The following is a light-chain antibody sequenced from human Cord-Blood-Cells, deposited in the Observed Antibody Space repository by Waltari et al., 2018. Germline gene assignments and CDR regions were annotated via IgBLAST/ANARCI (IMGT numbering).Light chain of an antibody. CDR3: QQYYSTPRT. J-gene: IGKJ1*01. V-gene: IGKV4-1*01. CDR1: PSVLYSSNNKNY. CDR2: WAS. Sequence: DIVLTQSPDSLAVSLGERATINCTPRPSVLYSSNNKNYLAWYQQKPGQPPKLLIYWASTRESGVPDRFSGSGSGTDFTLTISSLQAEDVAVYYCQQYYSTPRTFGQGTKVEIK.